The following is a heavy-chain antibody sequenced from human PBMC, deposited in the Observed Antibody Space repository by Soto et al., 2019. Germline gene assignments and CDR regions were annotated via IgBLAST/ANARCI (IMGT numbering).Heavy chain of an antibody. V-gene: IGHV5-51*01. D-gene: IGHD4-17*01. Sequence: GESLKISCKGSGYSFTSYWIGWVRQMPGKGLEWMGIIYPGDSDTRYSPSFQGQVTISADKSISTAYLQWSSLKASDTAMYYCARHNDYGDYMTSYFDYWGQGTLVTVSS. CDR2: IYPGDSDT. CDR3: ARHNDYGDYMTSYFDY. CDR1: GYSFTSYW. J-gene: IGHJ4*02.